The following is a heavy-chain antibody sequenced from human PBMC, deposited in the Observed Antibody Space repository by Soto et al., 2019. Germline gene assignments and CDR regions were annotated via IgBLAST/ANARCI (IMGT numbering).Heavy chain of an antibody. CDR3: ARGVGWFGELPIYYYGMDV. D-gene: IGHD3-10*01. J-gene: IGHJ6*02. Sequence: ASVKVSCKASGYTFTSYDINWVRPATGQGLEWMGWMNPNSGNTGYAQKFQGRVTMTRNTSISTAYMELSSLRSEDTAVYYCARGVGWFGELPIYYYGMDVWGQGTTVTVSS. CDR2: MNPNSGNT. CDR1: GYTFTSYD. V-gene: IGHV1-8*01.